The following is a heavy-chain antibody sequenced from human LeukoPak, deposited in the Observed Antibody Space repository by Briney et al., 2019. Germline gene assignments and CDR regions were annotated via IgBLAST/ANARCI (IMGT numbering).Heavy chain of an antibody. V-gene: IGHV3-48*02. CDR2: ITSSSSTT. Sequence: PGGSLGLSCAASGFSFSSYSMNWVRQAPGKGLEWVSYITSSSSTTYYADSVKGRFTISRDNAKNSLYLQMNSLRDEDTAVYYCATSSKGYYYYGMDVWGQGTTATVSS. CDR3: ATSSKGYYYYGMDV. J-gene: IGHJ6*02. D-gene: IGHD2-2*01. CDR1: GFSFSSYS.